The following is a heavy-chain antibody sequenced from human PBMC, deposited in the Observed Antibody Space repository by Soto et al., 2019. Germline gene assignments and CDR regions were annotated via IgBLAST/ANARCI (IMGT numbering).Heavy chain of an antibody. CDR1: GGTFSSYA. D-gene: IGHD5-12*01. J-gene: IGHJ4*02. V-gene: IGHV1-69*12. CDR3: VRVVAIPGYPDN. Sequence: QVQLVQSGAEVRQPASSVKVSCKTSGGTFSSYAISWVRQAPGQGLEWMGGIVPIVDTSTYAQKFQGRVTITADESTSTVCMELSSLRSDDTAVYYCVRVVAIPGYPDNWGQGTLGTVSS. CDR2: IVPIVDTS.